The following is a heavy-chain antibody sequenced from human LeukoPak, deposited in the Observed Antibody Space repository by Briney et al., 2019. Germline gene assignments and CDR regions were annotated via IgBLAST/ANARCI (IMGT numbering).Heavy chain of an antibody. CDR1: GFTFSSYW. CDR2: IKQDGSEK. CDR3: ARDRHCSSTSCYLEWYYYYGMDV. J-gene: IGHJ6*02. Sequence: GGSLRLSCAASGFTFSSYWMSWVRRAPGKGLEWVANIKQDGSEKYYVDSVKGRFTISRDNAKNSLYLQMNSLRAEDTAVYYCARDRHCSSTSCYLEWYYYYGMDVWGQGTTVTVSS. D-gene: IGHD2-2*01. V-gene: IGHV3-7*03.